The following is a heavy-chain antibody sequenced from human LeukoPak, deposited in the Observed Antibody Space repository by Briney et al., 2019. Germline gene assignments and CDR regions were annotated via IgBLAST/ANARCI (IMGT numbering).Heavy chain of an antibody. J-gene: IGHJ4*02. CDR3: ARSGSNKYYFDY. V-gene: IGHV1-69*04. Sequence: SVKLSCKASGGTFCSYAISWVRQGPGQGLEWMGRIIPILGIANYAQKFQGRVTITADKSTSTAYMELSSLRSEDTAVYYCARSGSNKYYFDYWGQGTLVTVSS. CDR1: GGTFCSYA. CDR2: IIPILGIA. D-gene: IGHD3-10*01.